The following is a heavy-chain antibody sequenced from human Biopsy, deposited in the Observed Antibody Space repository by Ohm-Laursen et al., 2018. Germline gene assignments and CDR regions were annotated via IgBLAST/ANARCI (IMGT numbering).Heavy chain of an antibody. CDR3: ARGGQGGFLEWLFIG. J-gene: IGHJ4*02. CDR1: GFTFSSYS. V-gene: IGHV3-21*04. D-gene: IGHD3-3*01. Sequence: SLRLSCAASGFTFSSYSMNWVRQAPGKGLEWASSISTSSTYIYYADSVKGRFSISRDNSKNTLYLQMNSLRAEDTALYYCARGGQGGFLEWLFIGWGQGTLVTVSS. CDR2: ISTSSTYI.